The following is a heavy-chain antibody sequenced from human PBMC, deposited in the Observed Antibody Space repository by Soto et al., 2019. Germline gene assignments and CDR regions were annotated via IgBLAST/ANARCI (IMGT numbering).Heavy chain of an antibody. V-gene: IGHV1-18*01. Sequence: QVQLVQSGAEVKKPGASVKVSCKASGYTFTSYGISWVRQAPGQGLEGMGWISAYNGNTNYAQKLQGRVTMTTDTATSTAYMELRSLRSDDTAVYCCARVVAVAATASFYYGMDVWGQGTTVTVSS. CDR2: ISAYNGNT. D-gene: IGHD2-15*01. CDR3: ARVVAVAATASFYYGMDV. CDR1: GYTFTSYG. J-gene: IGHJ6*02.